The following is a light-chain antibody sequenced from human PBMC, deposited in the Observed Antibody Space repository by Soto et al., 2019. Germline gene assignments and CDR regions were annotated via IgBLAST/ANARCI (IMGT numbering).Light chain of an antibody. V-gene: IGKV3-20*01. Sequence: ELVLTQSPGTLSLSPGESATLSCRASQPVSSNFLAWYQQKPGQAPRLLIYGVSSRASGIPDRFFGSGSGTDFTLTINGLEPEDFAVFYCQQYANSPITFGQGTRL. J-gene: IGKJ5*01. CDR1: QPVSSNF. CDR2: GVS. CDR3: QQYANSPIT.